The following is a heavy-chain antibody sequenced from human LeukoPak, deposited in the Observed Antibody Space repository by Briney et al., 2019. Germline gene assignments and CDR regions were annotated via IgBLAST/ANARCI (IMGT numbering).Heavy chain of an antibody. CDR1: GNGFPSNW. CDR2: IYPGDSDT. D-gene: IGHD6-6*01. CDR3: ASGSSYYYMDV. J-gene: IGHJ6*03. Sequence: GESLRFSCKGSGNGFPSNWIGWGRQLPGKGLEWMGIIYPGDSDTRYSPSFQGQVTISADKSISTAYLQWSSLKASDTAMYYCASGSSYYYMDVWGKGTTVTVSS. V-gene: IGHV5-51*01.